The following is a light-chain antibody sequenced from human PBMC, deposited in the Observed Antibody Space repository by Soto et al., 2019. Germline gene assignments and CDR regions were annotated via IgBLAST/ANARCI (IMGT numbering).Light chain of an antibody. CDR3: SSYTSSDTYV. V-gene: IGLV2-14*01. CDR1: SSDVGGYNY. Sequence: VLTQPASVSGSPGQSITISCIGASSDVGGYNYVSWYQQHPGKAPQLMIYDVSNRPSGVSNRFSGSKSGNTASLAISGLQAEDEADYYCSSYTSSDTYVFGTGTKVTVL. J-gene: IGLJ1*01. CDR2: DVS.